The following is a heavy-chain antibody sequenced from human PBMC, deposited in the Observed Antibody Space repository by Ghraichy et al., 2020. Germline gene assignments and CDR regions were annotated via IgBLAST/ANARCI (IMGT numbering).Heavy chain of an antibody. CDR2: ITTYNGKT. V-gene: IGHV1-18*04. Sequence: ASVKVSCKTSGYIFINYGISWVRQAPGQGLEWLGWITTYNGKTNYAQKFQGRVTMTADIPTSTAYMELRGLRSDDTAIYFCARGQDSLGYCSGDNCYSDDFWGQGTLVTVSS. CDR3: ARGQDSLGYCSGDNCYSDDF. J-gene: IGHJ4*02. D-gene: IGHD2-15*01. CDR1: GYIFINYG.